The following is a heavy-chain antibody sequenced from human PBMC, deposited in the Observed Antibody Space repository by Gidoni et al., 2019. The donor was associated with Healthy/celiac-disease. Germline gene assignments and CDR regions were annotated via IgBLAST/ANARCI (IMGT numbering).Heavy chain of an antibody. V-gene: IGHV3-21*01. D-gene: IGHD3-22*01. CDR2: ISSSSSYI. CDR1: GLTLSRYI. Sequence: EVQLVESGGGLVKPGGSMRVSCEASGLTLSRYIMNWVSQAPGKGLEWDSSISSSSSYIYYADSWKGRFTISRDNAKNSLYLQMNSLRAEDTAVYYCARTYYYDSSGYQRYYYYGMAVWGQGTTVTVSS. J-gene: IGHJ6*02. CDR3: ARTYYYDSSGYQRYYYYGMAV.